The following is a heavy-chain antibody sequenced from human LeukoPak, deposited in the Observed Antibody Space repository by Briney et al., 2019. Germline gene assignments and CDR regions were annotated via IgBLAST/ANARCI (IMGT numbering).Heavy chain of an antibody. CDR2: IYYSGST. D-gene: IGHD3-22*01. V-gene: IGHV4-30-4*01. CDR1: GGSISSGDYY. Sequence: PSETLSLTCTVSGGSISSGDYYWSWIRQPPGKGLEWIGYIYYSGSTYYNPSLKSRVTISVDTSKNQFSLKLSSVTFADTAVYYCARADRGIVVVMIDYWGQGTLVTVSS. CDR3: ARADRGIVVVMIDY. J-gene: IGHJ4*02.